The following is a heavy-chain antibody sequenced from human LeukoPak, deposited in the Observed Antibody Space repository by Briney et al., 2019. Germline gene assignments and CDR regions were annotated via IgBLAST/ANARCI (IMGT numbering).Heavy chain of an antibody. J-gene: IGHJ4*02. CDR2: IYYSGST. Sequence: SETLSLTCTVSGGSISSFYWSWIRPPPGKGLEWIGYIYYSGSTHYNPSLKSRVTISLDTSKNQFSLKLSSVTAADTAVYYCASLGGLGSWNFGYWGQGTLVTVPS. V-gene: IGHV4-59*01. CDR1: GGSISSFY. D-gene: IGHD3-10*01. CDR3: ASLGGLGSWNFGY.